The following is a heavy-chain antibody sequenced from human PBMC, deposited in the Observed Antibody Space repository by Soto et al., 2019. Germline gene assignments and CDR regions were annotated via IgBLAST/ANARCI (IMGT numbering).Heavy chain of an antibody. V-gene: IGHV4-39*01. Sequence: SETLSLTCSVSGGSITMTIDYWCWIRQSPGKGLEWIGNIYYDGSTFYNPSLKSRVTISVDTSKRQFSLRVSSVTAADTAVYYCARRGRASRRNWFDPWGHGTLVTVSS. D-gene: IGHD3-16*01. J-gene: IGHJ5*02. CDR1: GGSITMTIDY. CDR3: ARRGRASRRNWFDP. CDR2: IYYDGST.